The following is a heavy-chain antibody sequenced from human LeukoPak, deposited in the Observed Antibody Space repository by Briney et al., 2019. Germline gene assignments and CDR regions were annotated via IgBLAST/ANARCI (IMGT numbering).Heavy chain of an antibody. CDR1: GFTFSSYW. CDR2: LSADGQRT. CDR3: AKDRSYGMDV. J-gene: IGHJ6*02. V-gene: IGHV3-23*01. Sequence: PGGSLRLSCAASGFTFSSYWMSWVRQAPGKGPEWVSALSADGQRTYYADSVKGRFTISRDNSKDTLYLQMNSLRAEDTAVYYCAKDRSYGMDVWGQGTTVTVSS. D-gene: IGHD3-16*02.